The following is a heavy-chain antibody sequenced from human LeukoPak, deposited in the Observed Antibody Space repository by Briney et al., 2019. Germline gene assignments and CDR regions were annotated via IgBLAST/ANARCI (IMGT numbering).Heavy chain of an antibody. J-gene: IGHJ4*02. V-gene: IGHV1-69*13. CDR3: AREVTAGTFDY. Sequence: SVTVSRKASGGTFSSYAISWVRQAPGQGLEWMGGIIPIFGTANYAQKFQGRVTITADESTSTAYMELSSLRSEDTAVYYCAREVTAGTFDYWGQGTLVTVSS. D-gene: IGHD2-21*02. CDR2: IIPIFGTA. CDR1: GGTFSSYA.